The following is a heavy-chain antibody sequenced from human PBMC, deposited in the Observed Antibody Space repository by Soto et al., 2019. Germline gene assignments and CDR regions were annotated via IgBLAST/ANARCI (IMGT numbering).Heavy chain of an antibody. D-gene: IGHD6-19*01. CDR1: GYTFTSYD. J-gene: IGHJ4*02. CDR2: MNPNSGNT. Sequence: QVQLVQSGAEVKKPGASVKVSCKASGYTFTSYDINWVRQATGQGLEWMGWMNPNSGNTGYAQKLQGRVTMTRNTSITTPYMELSSLRSEDTAVYYCARERSSGWDVDYWGQGTLVTVSS. V-gene: IGHV1-8*01. CDR3: ARERSSGWDVDY.